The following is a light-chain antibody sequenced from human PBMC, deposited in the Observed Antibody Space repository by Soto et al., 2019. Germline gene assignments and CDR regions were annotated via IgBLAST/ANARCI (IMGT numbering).Light chain of an antibody. V-gene: IGLV1-51*01. J-gene: IGLJ3*02. CDR1: TSNIGNNY. Sequence: QSVLTQPPSVSAAPGQKVSISCSGSTSNIGNNYVSWYQQFPGTAPKLLIYDNFKRPSGIPDRFSGSKSGTSATLGITGLQTGDEANYFCGTWDSGLSAGVFGGGTKVTVL. CDR2: DNF. CDR3: GTWDSGLSAGV.